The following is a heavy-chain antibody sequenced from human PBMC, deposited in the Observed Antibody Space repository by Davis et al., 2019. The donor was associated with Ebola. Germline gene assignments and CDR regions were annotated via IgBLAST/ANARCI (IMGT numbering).Heavy chain of an antibody. CDR2: ISYDGSHK. J-gene: IGHJ3*02. D-gene: IGHD1-7*01. CDR3: AGNYAKSAFDM. Sequence: PGGSLRLSCAASGFTFSNYDMHWARQAPGKGLEWVAVISYDGSHKFYADSVKDRFTVSRDDSKNTLYLQMNSLRADDSALYYCAGNYAKSAFDMWGPGTMVTVS. CDR1: GFTFSNYD. V-gene: IGHV3-30*03.